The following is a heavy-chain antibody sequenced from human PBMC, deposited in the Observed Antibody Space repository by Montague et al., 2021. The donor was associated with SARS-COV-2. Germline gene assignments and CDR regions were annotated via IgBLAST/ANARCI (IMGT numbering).Heavy chain of an antibody. CDR2: IYYSEXT. CDR3: ARKESRGITIFGVVTASYYFDY. J-gene: IGHJ4*02. V-gene: IGHV4-39*01. CDR1: GGPIGSSSYD. D-gene: IGHD3-3*01. Sequence: SETLSLTCTVSGGPIGSSSYDWGWIRQPPGKGLEWIGSIYYSEXTXYXXXXKXRVTISVDTSKNQFSLKLSSVTAADTAVYYCARKESRGITIFGVVTASYYFDYWGQGTLVTVSS.